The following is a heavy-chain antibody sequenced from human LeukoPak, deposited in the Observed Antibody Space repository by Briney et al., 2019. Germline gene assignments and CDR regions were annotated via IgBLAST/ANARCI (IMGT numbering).Heavy chain of an antibody. CDR1: GGSFSGYY. CDR2: INHSGST. CDR3: AKGRGWEASYYYYYMDV. V-gene: IGHV4-34*01. D-gene: IGHD1-26*01. J-gene: IGHJ6*03. Sequence: SETLSLTCAVYGGSFSGYYWSWIRQPPGKGLEWIGEINHSGSTNYNPSLKSRVTISVDTSKNQFSLKLSSVTAEDTAVYYCAKGRGWEASYYYYYMDVWGKGTTVTISS.